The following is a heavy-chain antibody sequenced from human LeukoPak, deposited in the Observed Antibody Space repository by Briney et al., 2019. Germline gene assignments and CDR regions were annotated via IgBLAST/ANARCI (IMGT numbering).Heavy chain of an antibody. CDR3: AREGHCSTTSCALDAIEI. V-gene: IGHV3-48*01. CDR1: GFTFSSYS. J-gene: IGHJ3*02. D-gene: IGHD2-2*01. Sequence: GGSLRLSCATSGFTFSSYSMNWVRQAPGKGLEWVSYISSSSGTIYYADSVKGRFTISRDNAKNSLSLQMNSLRAEDTAVYYCAREGHCSTTSCALDAIEIWGQGTLVAVSS. CDR2: ISSSSGTI.